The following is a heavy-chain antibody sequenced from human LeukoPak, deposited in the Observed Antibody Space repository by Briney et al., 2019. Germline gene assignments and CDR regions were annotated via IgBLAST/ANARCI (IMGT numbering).Heavy chain of an antibody. CDR3: ARDEGELYLDY. Sequence: GASVKVSCKASGYTFTSYGISWVRQAPGQGLEWMGIINPSGGSTSYAQKFQGRVTMTRDTSISTAYMELSGLTPDDTAVYFCARDEGELYLDYWGQGTLVTVSS. CDR1: GYTFTSYG. V-gene: IGHV1-46*01. D-gene: IGHD1-7*01. J-gene: IGHJ4*02. CDR2: INPSGGST.